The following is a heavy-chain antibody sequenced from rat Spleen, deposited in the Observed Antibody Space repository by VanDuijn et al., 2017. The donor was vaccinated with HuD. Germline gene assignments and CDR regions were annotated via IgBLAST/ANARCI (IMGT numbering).Heavy chain of an antibody. CDR1: GFTFSDYA. V-gene: IGHV5-25*01. J-gene: IGHJ3*01. CDR2: ISTGGGNT. CDR3: ATTPGRPFAY. D-gene: IGHD5-1*01. Sequence: EVQLVESGGGLVQPGRSLKLSCAASGFTFSDYAMAWVRQAPKKGLEWVASISTGGGNTYYRDSVKGRFTISRDNAKSTLYLQMDSLRSEDTATYYCATTPGRPFAYWGQGTLVTVSS.